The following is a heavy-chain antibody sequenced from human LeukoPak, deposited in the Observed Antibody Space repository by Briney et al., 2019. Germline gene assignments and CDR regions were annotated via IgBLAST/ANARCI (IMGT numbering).Heavy chain of an antibody. CDR3: ARMDGEATLGDHGFDY. CDR1: GFTFSSYW. D-gene: IGHD3-16*01. Sequence: GGSLRLSCAASGFTFSSYWMSWVRQAPGKGLEWVANIKQDGSEKYYVDSVKGRFTISRDNAKNTLYLQMNSLRAEDTAVYYCARMDGEATLGDHGFDYWGPGTLVPVSS. J-gene: IGHJ4*02. CDR2: IKQDGSEK. V-gene: IGHV3-7*03.